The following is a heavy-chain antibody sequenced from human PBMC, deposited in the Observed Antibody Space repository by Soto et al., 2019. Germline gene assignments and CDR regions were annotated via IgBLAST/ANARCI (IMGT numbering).Heavy chain of an antibody. CDR2: IYYSGST. J-gene: IGHJ6*02. V-gene: IGHV4-39*01. CDR3: SSSGYYYYGMDV. CDR1: GGSISSSSYY. Sequence: SETLSLTCTVSGGSISSSSYYWGWIRQPPGKGLEWIGSIYYSGSTYYNPSLKSRVTISVDTSKNQFSLKLSSVTAADTAVYYCSSSGYYYYGMDVWGQGTTVTVSS. D-gene: IGHD6-6*01.